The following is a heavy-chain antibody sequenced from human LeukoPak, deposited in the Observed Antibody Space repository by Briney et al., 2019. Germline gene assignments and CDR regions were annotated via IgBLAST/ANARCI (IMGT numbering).Heavy chain of an antibody. D-gene: IGHD3-16*01. CDR2: IFYSGST. J-gene: IGHJ4*02. CDR3: ARGPYITFGGPDRWAY. Sequence: TASETLSLTCTVSGGSISSSSYYWGWIRQSPGKGLEWIGSIFYSGSTYYNPSLKSRVTISIDTSENQFSLKLSSVTAADTAVYYCARGPYITFGGPDRWAYWGQGTLVTVSS. CDR1: GGSISSSSYY. V-gene: IGHV4-39*01.